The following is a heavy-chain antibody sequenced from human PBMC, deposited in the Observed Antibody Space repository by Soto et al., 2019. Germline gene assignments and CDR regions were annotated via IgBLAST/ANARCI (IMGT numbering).Heavy chain of an antibody. Sequence: SGPTLVNPTQTLTLTCTFSGFSLSTSGMCVSWIRQPPGKALEWLARIDWDDDKYYSTSLKTRLTISKDTSKNQVVLTMTNMDPVDTATYYCARTQGDYEGFGYYFDYWGQGTLVTVSS. D-gene: IGHD4-17*01. CDR2: IDWDDDK. V-gene: IGHV2-70*11. CDR1: GFSLSTSGMC. CDR3: ARTQGDYEGFGYYFDY. J-gene: IGHJ4*02.